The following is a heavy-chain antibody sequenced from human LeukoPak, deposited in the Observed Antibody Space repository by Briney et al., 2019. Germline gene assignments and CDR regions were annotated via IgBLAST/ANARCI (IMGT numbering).Heavy chain of an antibody. CDR2: INPNSGGT. CDR3: ARGPAQSYYYYCMDV. D-gene: IGHD2-2*01. J-gene: IGHJ6*03. V-gene: IGHV1-2*02. CDR1: GYTFTGYY. Sequence: ASVKVSCKASGYTFTGYYMHWVRQAPGQGLEWMGWINPNSGGTNYAQKFQGRVTMTRDTSISTAYMELSRLRSDDTAVYYCARGPAQSYYYYCMDVWGKGTTVTVSS.